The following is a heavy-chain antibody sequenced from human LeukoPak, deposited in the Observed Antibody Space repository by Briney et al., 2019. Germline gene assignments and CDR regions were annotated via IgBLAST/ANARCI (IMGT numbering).Heavy chain of an antibody. V-gene: IGHV3-33*06. J-gene: IGHJ4*02. CDR2: IWFDGSNE. D-gene: IGHD3/OR15-3a*01. Sequence: GRSLRLSCAASGFTFSNYGMHWVRQAPGKGLEWVAVIWFDGSNEDYADSVKGRFTISRDNSKNTLFLQMNSLRAEDTAVYYCAKVVPFELGFDYWGQGTLVTVSS. CDR1: GFTFSNYG. CDR3: AKVVPFELGFDY.